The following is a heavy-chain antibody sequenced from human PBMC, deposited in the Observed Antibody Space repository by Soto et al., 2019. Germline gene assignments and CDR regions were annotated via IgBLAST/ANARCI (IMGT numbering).Heavy chain of an antibody. D-gene: IGHD5-12*01. Sequence: EVQLLESGGGLVQPGGSLRLSCAASGFTFSSYAMSWVRQAPGKGLEWVSGITGSGSATHYAGSVKGRSTISRDNSRNTLYLQMNSLGGDDTAVYYCAQVPSPSGGYERIDHWGLGALVAVSS. CDR1: GFTFSSYA. J-gene: IGHJ4*02. V-gene: IGHV3-23*01. CDR2: ITGSGSAT. CDR3: AQVPSPSGGYERIDH.